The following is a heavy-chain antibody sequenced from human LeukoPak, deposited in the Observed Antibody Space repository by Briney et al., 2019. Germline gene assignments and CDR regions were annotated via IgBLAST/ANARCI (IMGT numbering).Heavy chain of an antibody. CDR3: AKGSTRGYYYYYGMDV. Sequence: GGSLRLSCAASGFTFSSYAMSWVRQAPGKGLEWVSATSGSGGSTYYADSVKGRFTISRDNSKNTLYLQMNSLRAEDTAVYYCAKGSTRGYYYYYGMDVWDKGTTVTVSS. D-gene: IGHD2-2*01. J-gene: IGHJ6*04. CDR2: TSGSGGST. CDR1: GFTFSSYA. V-gene: IGHV3-23*01.